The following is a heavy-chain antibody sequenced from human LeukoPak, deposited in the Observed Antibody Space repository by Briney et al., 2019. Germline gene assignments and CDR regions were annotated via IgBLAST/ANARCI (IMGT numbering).Heavy chain of an antibody. D-gene: IGHD3-22*01. V-gene: IGHV4-34*01. CDR1: GGSFSGYY. CDR2: INHSGST. Sequence: KTSETLSLTCAVYGGSFSGYYWSWIRQPPGKGLERIGEINHSGSTNYNPSLKSRVTISVDTSKNQFSLKLSSVTAADTAVYYCARVPRLYDSSGYRYYYYGMDVWGQGTAVTVSS. CDR3: ARVPRLYDSSGYRYYYYGMDV. J-gene: IGHJ6*02.